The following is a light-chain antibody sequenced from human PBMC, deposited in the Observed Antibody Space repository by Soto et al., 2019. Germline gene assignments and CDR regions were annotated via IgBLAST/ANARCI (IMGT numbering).Light chain of an antibody. CDR3: LQQGCPPPRS. CDR2: GAS. J-gene: IGKJ4*01. CDR1: QSVNSM. Sequence: PAILYVSPGERATLSCRASQSVNSMLALYQQQPGRAPRILLYGASTRATGIPHRFSGSGSGTDFTLTISRLVSVDHEVAYCLQQGCPPPRSFGVGIK. V-gene: IGKV3-15*01.